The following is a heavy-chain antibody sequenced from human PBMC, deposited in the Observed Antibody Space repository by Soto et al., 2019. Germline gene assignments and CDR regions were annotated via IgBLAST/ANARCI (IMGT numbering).Heavy chain of an antibody. CDR3: EKDANWEDHY. V-gene: IGHV3-74*01. CDR1: GFTFSTYW. J-gene: IGHJ4*02. Sequence: GGSLRLSCAASGFTFSTYWMHWVRQAPGKGLVWVSRINSDGSTTNYADSVKGRFTISRDNAKNTLYLQMHSLRAEDTAVYYCEKDANWEDHYWGQGTLVTVSS. CDR2: INSDGSTT. D-gene: IGHD1-1*01.